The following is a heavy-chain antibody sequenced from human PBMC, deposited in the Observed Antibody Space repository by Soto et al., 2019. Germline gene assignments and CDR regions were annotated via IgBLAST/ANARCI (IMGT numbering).Heavy chain of an antibody. D-gene: IGHD3-22*01. CDR2: ISAYNGNT. CDR1: GYTFTSYG. CDR3: ARDYYDSSQWFDP. Sequence: ASVKVSCKAPGYTFTSYGIGCVRQAPGQGLEWMGWISAYNGNTNYAQKLQGRVTMTTDTSTSTAYMELRSLRSDDTAVYYCARDYYDSSQWFDPWGQGTLVTVSS. J-gene: IGHJ5*02. V-gene: IGHV1-18*01.